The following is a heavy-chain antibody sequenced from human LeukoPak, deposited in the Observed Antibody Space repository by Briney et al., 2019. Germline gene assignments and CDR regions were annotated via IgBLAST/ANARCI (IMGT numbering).Heavy chain of an antibody. CDR3: TRDKGPSADRTAFDF. J-gene: IGHJ4*02. D-gene: IGHD2-2*01. Sequence: SETLSLTCSVSGGYISTYYWGWIRQPPGRGLEWIGYVYYSGSTNYNPSLKGRVTMSVDTSKNQFSLQLRSVTPADTAVYYCTRDKGPSADRTAFDFWGQGTLVTVSS. CDR2: VYYSGST. V-gene: IGHV4-59*01. CDR1: GGYISTYY.